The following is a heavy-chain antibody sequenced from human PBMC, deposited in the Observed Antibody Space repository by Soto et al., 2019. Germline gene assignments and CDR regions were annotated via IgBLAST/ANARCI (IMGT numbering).Heavy chain of an antibody. CDR2: IYHSGST. CDR3: ARAIAVAGDAFDI. V-gene: IGHV4-30-2*01. D-gene: IGHD6-19*01. Sequence: QLQLQESGSGLVKPSQTLSLTCAVSGGSISSGGYSWSWIRQPPGKGLEWIGYIYHSGSTYYNPSLKSRVTISVDRSKNQFPLKLSSVTAADTAVYYCARAIAVAGDAFDIWGQGTMVTVSS. CDR1: GGSISSGGYS. J-gene: IGHJ3*02.